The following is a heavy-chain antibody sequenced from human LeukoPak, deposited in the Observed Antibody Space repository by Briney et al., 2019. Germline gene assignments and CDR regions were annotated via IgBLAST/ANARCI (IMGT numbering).Heavy chain of an antibody. Sequence: PSQTLSLTCTVSGGSISSGDYYWSWIRQPPGKGLEWIGYIYYSGSTYYNPSLKSRVTISVDTSKNQFSLKLSSVTAADTAVYYCARDLATAAGSPDAFDIWGQGTMVTVSS. V-gene: IGHV4-30-4*01. CDR2: IYYSGST. J-gene: IGHJ3*02. D-gene: IGHD6-13*01. CDR3: ARDLATAAGSPDAFDI. CDR1: GGSISSGDYY.